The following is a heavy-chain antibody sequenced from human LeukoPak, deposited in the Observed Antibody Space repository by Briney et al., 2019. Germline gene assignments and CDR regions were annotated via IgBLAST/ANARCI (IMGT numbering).Heavy chain of an antibody. V-gene: IGHV1-2*02. Sequence: ASVKVSCKASGYTFTGYYMHWVRQAPGQGLEWMGWINPNSGGTNYAQKFQGRVTITRDTSISTAYMELSRLRSDDTAVYYCARDVTGLNDSWSGYSDYWGQGTLVTVSS. CDR1: GYTFTGYY. CDR2: INPNSGGT. D-gene: IGHD3-3*01. J-gene: IGHJ4*02. CDR3: ARDVTGLNDSWSGYSDY.